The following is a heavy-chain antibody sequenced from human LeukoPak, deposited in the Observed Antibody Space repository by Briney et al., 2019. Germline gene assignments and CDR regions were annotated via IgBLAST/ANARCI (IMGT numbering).Heavy chain of an antibody. J-gene: IGHJ3*02. V-gene: IGHV3-21*01. Sequence: GGSLRLSCAASGLTFSSYSMNWVRQAPGKGLEWVSSISSSSSYIYYADSVKGRFTISRDNAKNSLYLQMNSLRAEDTAVYYCARDMVDTAMAVAFDIWGQGTMVTVSS. CDR3: ARDMVDTAMAVAFDI. CDR1: GLTFSSYS. D-gene: IGHD5-18*01. CDR2: ISSSSSYI.